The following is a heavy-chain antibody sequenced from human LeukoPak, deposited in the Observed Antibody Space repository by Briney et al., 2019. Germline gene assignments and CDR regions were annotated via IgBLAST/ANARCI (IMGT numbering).Heavy chain of an antibody. J-gene: IGHJ5*02. CDR1: GYTFTSYD. Sequence: ASVKVSCKTSGYTFTSYDINWVRQATGQSLEWMGWINPNGNNRGYAQRFQGRVTMTWDTSISTAYMELSSLRSEDTAVYYCTRGRAAPTGRWFDPWGQGTLVTVSS. D-gene: IGHD6-13*01. CDR3: TRGRAAPTGRWFDP. CDR2: INPNGNNR. V-gene: IGHV1-8*01.